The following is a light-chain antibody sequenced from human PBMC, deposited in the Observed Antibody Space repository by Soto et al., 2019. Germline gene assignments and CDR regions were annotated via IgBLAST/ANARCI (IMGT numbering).Light chain of an antibody. CDR1: HTVSSSY. J-gene: IGKJ4*01. V-gene: IGKV3-20*01. CDR2: GAS. CDR3: QQYYTSPELT. Sequence: EIVLTQSPGTLSLSPGERATLSCRASHTVSSSYVARYQQKVGQAPRLLIYGASSRATGIPDRFSGSGSGTDFTLTISRLEAEDFAVYYCQQYYTSPELTFGGGTKVEIK.